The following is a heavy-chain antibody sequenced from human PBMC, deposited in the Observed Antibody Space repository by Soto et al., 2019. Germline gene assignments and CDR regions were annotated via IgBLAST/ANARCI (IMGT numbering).Heavy chain of an antibody. CDR1: GGTFSSYA. CDR2: INPIFGKA. V-gene: IGHV1-69*13. Sequence: SVKVSCKASGGTFSSYAISWVRQAPGQGLEWMGGINPIFGKANYAQKFQGRVTITADETTSTAYMELSSLRSEDTAVYYCARDPSADYDNWFDPWGQGTLVTVSS. D-gene: IGHD4-17*01. J-gene: IGHJ5*02. CDR3: ARDPSADYDNWFDP.